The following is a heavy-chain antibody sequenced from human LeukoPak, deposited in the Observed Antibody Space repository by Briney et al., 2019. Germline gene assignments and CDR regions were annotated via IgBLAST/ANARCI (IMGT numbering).Heavy chain of an antibody. D-gene: IGHD6-13*01. CDR3: ARKESSSWYFGDPYYYYGMDV. Sequence: GASVKVSCKASGYTFTSHDINWVRQATGQGLEWMGWMNPNSGNTGYAQKFQGRVTMTRNTSISTAYMELSSLRSEDTAVYYCARKESSSWYFGDPYYYYGMDVWGQGTTVTVSS. V-gene: IGHV1-8*01. CDR1: GYTFTSHD. J-gene: IGHJ6*02. CDR2: MNPNSGNT.